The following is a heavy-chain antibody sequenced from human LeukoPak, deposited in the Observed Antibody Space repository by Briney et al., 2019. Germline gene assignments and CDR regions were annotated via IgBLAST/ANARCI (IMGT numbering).Heavy chain of an antibody. D-gene: IGHD3-16*02. J-gene: IGHJ3*02. CDR3: ARVHTYYDYVWGSYRYKDAFDI. CDR2: IKQDGSEK. Sequence: GGSLRLSCAASGFTFSSYWMSWVRQAPGKGLEWVANIKQDGSEKYYVDSVKGRFTISRDNAKNSLYLQMNSLRAEDTAVYYCARVHTYYDYVWGSYRYKDAFDIWGQGTMVTVSS. V-gene: IGHV3-7*01. CDR1: GFTFSSYW.